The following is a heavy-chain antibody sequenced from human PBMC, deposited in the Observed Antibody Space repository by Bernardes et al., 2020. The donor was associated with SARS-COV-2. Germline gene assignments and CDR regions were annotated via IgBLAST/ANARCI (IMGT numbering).Heavy chain of an antibody. CDR2: QHSGDRR. CDR1: GVSVSDDF. V-gene: IGHV3-66*01. Sequence: GGSLRLSCQVSGVSVSDDFFIWVRQTPGRGLEWVSMQHSGDRRFYTDSVKGRFTVSRDISKNTVYLQMNSLRVEDTAVYYCARRDSWGQGTLVTVSS. CDR3: ARRDS. J-gene: IGHJ4*02.